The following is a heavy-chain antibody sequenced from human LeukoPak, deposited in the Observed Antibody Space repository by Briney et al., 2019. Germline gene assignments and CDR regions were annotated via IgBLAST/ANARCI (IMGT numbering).Heavy chain of an antibody. CDR3: AKTRPLDSSSWSHGDY. J-gene: IGHJ4*02. CDR1: GSTFSSYA. CDR2: ISGSGDST. D-gene: IGHD6-13*01. V-gene: IGHV3-23*01. Sequence: GGSLRLSCAASGSTFSSYAMSWVRQAPGKGLEWVSAISGSGDSTYYGDSVKGRFTNSRDNSKNTLYLQMNSLRAEDTAVYYCAKTRPLDSSSWSHGDYWGQGTLVTVSS.